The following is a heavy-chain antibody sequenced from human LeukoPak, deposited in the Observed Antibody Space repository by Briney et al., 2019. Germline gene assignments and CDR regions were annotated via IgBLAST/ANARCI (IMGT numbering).Heavy chain of an antibody. D-gene: IGHD4-17*01. V-gene: IGHV1-46*01. CDR2: INPSGGPA. CDR3: ARGPPTTMTNRYFGLFDP. Sequence: ASVKVSCEASGYTFTRYYIRWVRQAPGQGLEWMGIINPSGGPANYAQKNQGRVTMTRDTSTSTVYMELNSLKSEDTAVYYCARGPPTTMTNRYFGLFDPWGQGTSVTVS. J-gene: IGHJ5*02. CDR1: GYTFTRYY.